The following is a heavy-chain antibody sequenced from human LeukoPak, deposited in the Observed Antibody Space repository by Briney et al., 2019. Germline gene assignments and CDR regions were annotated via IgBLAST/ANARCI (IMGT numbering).Heavy chain of an antibody. D-gene: IGHD3-3*01. CDR2: INPNSGGT. J-gene: IGHJ4*02. CDR1: GYTFTGYY. V-gene: IGHV1-2*02. Sequence: ASVKVSCKASGYTFTGYYMHWVRQAPGQGLEWMGWINPNSGGTNYAQKFQGRVTMTRDTSISTAYMELSRLRSDDTAVYYCARAHVLRFLEWLFEGLPDYWGQGTLVTVSS. CDR3: ARAHVLRFLEWLFEGLPDY.